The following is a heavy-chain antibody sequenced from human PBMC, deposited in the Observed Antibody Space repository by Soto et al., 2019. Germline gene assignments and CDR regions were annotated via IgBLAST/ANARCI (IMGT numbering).Heavy chain of an antibody. Sequence: PGESLKISCKGSGYSFTSYWIGWVRQMPGKGLEWMGIIYPGDSDTRYSPSFQGQVTISADKSISTAYLQWSSLKASDAAIYYCARTAAAGKYYYGVDVWGQGTTVTVSS. CDR3: ARTAAAGKYYYGVDV. J-gene: IGHJ6*02. V-gene: IGHV5-51*01. CDR2: IYPGDSDT. D-gene: IGHD6-13*01. CDR1: GYSFTSYW.